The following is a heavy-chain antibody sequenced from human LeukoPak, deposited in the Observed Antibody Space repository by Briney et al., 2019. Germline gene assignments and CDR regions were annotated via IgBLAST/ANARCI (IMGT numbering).Heavy chain of an antibody. Sequence: PSETLSLTCTVSGGSISSYYWSWIRQPAGKGLEWIGRIYTSGSTNYNPSLKSRVTMSVDTSKNQFSLKLSSVTAADTAVYYCARKPIAAAGVRRDYYYYGMDVWGQGTTVTVSS. CDR2: IYTSGST. V-gene: IGHV4-4*07. J-gene: IGHJ6*02. D-gene: IGHD6-13*01. CDR1: GGSISSYY. CDR3: ARKPIAAAGVRRDYYYYGMDV.